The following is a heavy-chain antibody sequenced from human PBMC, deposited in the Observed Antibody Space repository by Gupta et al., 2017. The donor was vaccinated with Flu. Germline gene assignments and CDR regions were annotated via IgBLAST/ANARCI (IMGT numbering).Heavy chain of an antibody. CDR1: GGSISSSRYY. CDR2: IYYSGST. D-gene: IGHD3-3*01. CDR3: ARLDVGWSGPYFDY. Sequence: QLQLQESGPGLVKPSETLSLTCTVSGGSISSSRYYWGWIRQPPGKGLEWIGSIYYSGSTYYNPSLKSRVTISVDTSKNQFSLKLSSVTAADTAVYYCARLDVGWSGPYFDYWGQGTLVTVSS. V-gene: IGHV4-39*01. J-gene: IGHJ4*02.